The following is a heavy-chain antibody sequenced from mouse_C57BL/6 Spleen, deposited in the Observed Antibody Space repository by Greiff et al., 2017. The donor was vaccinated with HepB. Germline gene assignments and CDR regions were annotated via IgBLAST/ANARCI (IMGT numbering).Heavy chain of an antibody. Sequence: VQLQQPGAELVKPGASVKLSCKASGYTFTSYWMQWVKQRPGQGLEWIGEIDPSDSYTNYNQKFKGKATLTVDKSTSTAYMQLSRLTSEDTAVYYCANWDRYFDYWGQGTTLTVSS. J-gene: IGHJ2*01. CDR2: IDPSDSYT. CDR1: GYTFTSYW. CDR3: ANWDRYFDY. D-gene: IGHD4-1*01. V-gene: IGHV1-50*01.